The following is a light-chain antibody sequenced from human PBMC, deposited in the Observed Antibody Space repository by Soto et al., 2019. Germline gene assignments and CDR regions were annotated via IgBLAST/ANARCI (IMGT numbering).Light chain of an antibody. CDR3: QQYDNLPLT. CDR2: DAS. Sequence: DIQMTQSPSSLSASVVDRVTITCQAKQDIKNYLNWYQQESGKAPKLLIDDASDLETGVPSRVSGSGSGTDFTFTSNSLQPEDIATYYCQQYDNLPLTFGGGTKVDIK. CDR1: QDIKNY. V-gene: IGKV1-33*01. J-gene: IGKJ4*01.